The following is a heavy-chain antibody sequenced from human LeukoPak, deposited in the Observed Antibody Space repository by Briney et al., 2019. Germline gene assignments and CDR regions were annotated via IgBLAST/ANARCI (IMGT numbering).Heavy chain of an antibody. J-gene: IGHJ3*02. Sequence: SETLSLTCTVSGGSISSGSYYWSWIRQPAGKGLEWIGRIYTSGSTNYNPSLKSRVTISVDTPKNQFSLKLSSVTAADTPVYYCARDRDAFDIWGQGTMVSVSS. CDR3: ARDRDAFDI. CDR1: GGSISSGSYY. V-gene: IGHV4-61*02. CDR2: IYTSGST.